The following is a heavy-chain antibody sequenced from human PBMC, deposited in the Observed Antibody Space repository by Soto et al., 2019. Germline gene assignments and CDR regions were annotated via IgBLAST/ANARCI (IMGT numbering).Heavy chain of an antibody. CDR1: GGSISSYY. V-gene: IGHV4-59*01. CDR3: ARSPASSGWYDYFDY. J-gene: IGHJ4*02. D-gene: IGHD6-19*01. CDR2: IYYSGST. Sequence: SETLSLTCTVSGGSISSYYWSWIRQPPGKGLEWIGYIYYSGSTNYNPSLKSRVTISVDTSKNQFSLKLSYVTAADTAVYYCARSPASSGWYDYFDYWGQGTLVTVSS.